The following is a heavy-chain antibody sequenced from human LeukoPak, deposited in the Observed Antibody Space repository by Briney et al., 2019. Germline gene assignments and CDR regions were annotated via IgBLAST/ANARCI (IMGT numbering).Heavy chain of an antibody. D-gene: IGHD3-9*01. CDR2: IYYSGST. Sequence: KSSETLSLTCTVSGGSISSYYWSWIRQPPGKGLEWIGYIYYSGSTNYNPSLKSRVTISVDTSKNQFSLKLSSVTAADTAVYYCARAPGGLRYFDWLPRHKFWFDPWGQGTLVTVSS. V-gene: IGHV4-59*01. J-gene: IGHJ5*02. CDR3: ARAPGGLRYFDWLPRHKFWFDP. CDR1: GGSISSYY.